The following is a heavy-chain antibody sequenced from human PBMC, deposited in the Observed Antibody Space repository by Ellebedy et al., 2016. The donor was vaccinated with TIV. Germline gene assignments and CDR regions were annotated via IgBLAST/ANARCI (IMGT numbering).Heavy chain of an antibody. J-gene: IGHJ5*02. CDR3: ARPALGSSSWFDP. CDR2: IYYSGST. Sequence: SETLSLTXTVSGGSISSSSYYWGWIRQPPGKGLEWIGSIYYSGSTYYNPSLKSRVTISVDTSKNQFSLKLSSVTAADTAVYYCARPALGSSSWFDPWGQGTLVTVSS. CDR1: GGSISSSSYY. V-gene: IGHV4-39*01. D-gene: IGHD3-10*01.